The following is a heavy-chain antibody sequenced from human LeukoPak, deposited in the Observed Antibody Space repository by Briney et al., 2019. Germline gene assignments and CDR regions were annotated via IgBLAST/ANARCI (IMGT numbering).Heavy chain of an antibody. CDR2: IYPGDSDT. CDR3: ARQTYYYDSSGYYGGRYFQH. CDR1: GYSFTSYW. D-gene: IGHD3-22*01. V-gene: IGHV5-51*01. Sequence: PGESLKISCKGSGYSFTSYWIGWVRQMPGKGLEWMGIIYPGDSDTRYSPSFQGQVTISADKSISTAYLQWSSLKASDTAMYYCARQTYYYDSSGYYGGRYFQHWGQGTLVTVSS. J-gene: IGHJ1*01.